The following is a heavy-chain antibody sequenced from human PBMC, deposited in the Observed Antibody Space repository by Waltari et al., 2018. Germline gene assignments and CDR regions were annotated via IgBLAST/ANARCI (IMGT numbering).Heavy chain of an antibody. V-gene: IGHV5-51*01. D-gene: IGHD2-8*01. CDR1: DYSCPRHS. J-gene: IGHJ4*02. Sequence: EVQLVQSGAEVKKPGESLKISCKGSDYSCPRHSITWVRPTPGKGLEWMGVIYAGDSDTRYSPSFQGQVTISVDKSITTAYLEWSSLKASDTAMYYCARHNGATYGFDSWGQGTLVTVSS. CDR3: ARHNGATYGFDS. CDR2: IYAGDSDT.